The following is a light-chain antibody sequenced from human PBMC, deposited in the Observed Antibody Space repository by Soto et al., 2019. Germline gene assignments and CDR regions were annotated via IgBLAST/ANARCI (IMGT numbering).Light chain of an antibody. CDR3: SPYTGSITDV. J-gene: IGLJ1*01. CDR2: DVS. V-gene: IGLV2-14*03. Sequence: QSVLTQPASVSGSPGQSITISCTGTSNDVGGYNYVSWYQQHPGKAPKLMIYDVSNRPSGVSNRFSGSKSANTASLTLSGLQTEYESDYYCSPYTGSITDVGGNGTKVT. CDR1: SNDVGGYNY.